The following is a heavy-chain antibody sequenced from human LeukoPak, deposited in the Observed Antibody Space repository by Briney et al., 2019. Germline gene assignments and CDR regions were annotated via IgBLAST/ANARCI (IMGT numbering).Heavy chain of an antibody. CDR2: ISYDGRKK. J-gene: IGHJ4*02. D-gene: IGHD1-26*01. CDR3: AKDGRGVETTTSSYFDD. CDR1: GFTFSSYG. V-gene: IGHV3-30*18. Sequence: TGGSLRLSCAASGFTFSSYGMHWVRQAPGKGLEWVTTISYDGRKKYYVDSVKGRFTISRDNSKNTLYLQMNSLRAEDTAVYYCAKDGRGVETTTSSYFDDWGQGTLVTVSS.